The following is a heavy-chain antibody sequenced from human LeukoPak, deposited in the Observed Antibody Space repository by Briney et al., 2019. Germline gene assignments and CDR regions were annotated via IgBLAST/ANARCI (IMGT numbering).Heavy chain of an antibody. CDR2: INQCGST. D-gene: IGHD3-10*01. J-gene: IGHJ6*02. Sequence: PSETLSLTCAVYGGSFSCYYWSEMRQPPGKGLEWMGEINQCGSTNYNPSLKSRVTISVDTSKNQFSLKLSSVTAADTAVYYCARGQYYYGSGSFYYYYGMDVWGQGTTVTVSS. CDR1: GGSFSCYY. CDR3: ARGQYYYGSGSFYYYYGMDV. V-gene: IGHV4-34*01.